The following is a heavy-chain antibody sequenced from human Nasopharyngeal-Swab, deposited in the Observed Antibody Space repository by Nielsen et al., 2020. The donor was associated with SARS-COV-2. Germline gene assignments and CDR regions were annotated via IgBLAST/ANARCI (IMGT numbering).Heavy chain of an antibody. V-gene: IGHV3-74*01. CDR3: ARARGSSSWSN. Sequence: GGSLRLSCAASGVSFSWSWMEWVRQAPGKGLVWVSRINSDGSSTSYADSVKGRFTISRDNAKNTLYLQMNSLRAEDTAVYYCARARGSSSWSNWGQGTLVTVSS. J-gene: IGHJ4*02. CDR1: GVSFSWSW. CDR2: INSDGSST. D-gene: IGHD6-13*01.